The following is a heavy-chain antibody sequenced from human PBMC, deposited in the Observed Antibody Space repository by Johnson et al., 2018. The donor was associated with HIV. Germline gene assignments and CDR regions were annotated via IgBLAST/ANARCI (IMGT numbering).Heavy chain of an antibody. CDR3: ARQQLWPRNDAFDI. CDR2: IHSGGTT. V-gene: IGHV3-53*01. CDR1: DFTVSGNY. Sequence: VQLVESGGGLIQPGGSLRLSCAASDFTVSGNYMSWVRQAQGKGLEWVSLIHSGGTTFYADSVRGRFTISRDSSKNTLYLQMKSLRVEDTAVYYCARQQLWPRNDAFDIWGQGTMVTVSS. J-gene: IGHJ3*02. D-gene: IGHD5-18*01.